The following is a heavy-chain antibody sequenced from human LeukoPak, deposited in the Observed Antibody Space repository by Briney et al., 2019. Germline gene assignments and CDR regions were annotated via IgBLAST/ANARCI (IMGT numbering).Heavy chain of an antibody. Sequence: PGGSLRLSCAASGFTFSSYSMNWVRQAPGKGLEWVSVIYSGGSTYYADSVKGRFTISRDNSKNTLYLQMNSLRAEDTAVYYCAKRSGSYPGWFDPWGQGTLVTVSS. J-gene: IGHJ5*02. CDR3: AKRSGSYPGWFDP. CDR2: IYSGGST. V-gene: IGHV3-66*02. D-gene: IGHD1-26*01. CDR1: GFTFSSYS.